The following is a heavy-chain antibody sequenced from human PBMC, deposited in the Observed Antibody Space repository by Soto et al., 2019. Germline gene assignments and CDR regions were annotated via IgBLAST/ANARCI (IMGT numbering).Heavy chain of an antibody. D-gene: IGHD3-3*01. V-gene: IGHV4-39*01. CDR2: IYYSGST. CDR3: ARALYDFSTSRGAFDI. Sequence: SETLSLTCTVSGGSISSSSYYWGWIRQPPGKGLEWIGSIYYSGSTYYNPSLKSRVTISVDTSKNQFSLKLSSVTAADTAVYYCARALYDFSTSRGAFDIWGQGTMVTVSS. CDR1: GGSISSSSYY. J-gene: IGHJ3*02.